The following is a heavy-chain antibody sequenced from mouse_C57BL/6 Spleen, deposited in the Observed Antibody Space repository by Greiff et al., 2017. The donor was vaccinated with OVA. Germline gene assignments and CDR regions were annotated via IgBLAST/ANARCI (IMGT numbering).Heavy chain of an antibody. Sequence: VQLKESGPGLVKPSQSLSLTCSVTGYSITSGYYWNWIRQFPGNKLEWMGYISYDGSNNYNPSLKNRISITRDTSKHQFFLKVNSVTTEDTATYYCAIYYYGSSYRYVDVWGTGTTVTVSS. V-gene: IGHV3-6*01. CDR1: GYSITSGYY. J-gene: IGHJ1*03. CDR2: ISYDGSN. CDR3: AIYYYGSSYRYVDV. D-gene: IGHD1-1*01.